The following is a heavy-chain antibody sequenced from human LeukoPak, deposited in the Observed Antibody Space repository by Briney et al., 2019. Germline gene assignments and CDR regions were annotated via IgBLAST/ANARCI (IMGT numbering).Heavy chain of an antibody. CDR1: GFTFSSYS. J-gene: IGHJ3*02. CDR2: ISSSSSYI. CDR3: ASAYCSSTSCYTAFDI. D-gene: IGHD2-2*02. Sequence: PGGSLRLSCAASGFTFSSYSMNWVRQAPGKGLEWVSSISSSSSYIYYADSVKGRFTISRDNAKNSLYLQMNSLRAEDTAVYYCASAYCSSTSCYTAFDIWGQGTMVTVSS. V-gene: IGHV3-21*01.